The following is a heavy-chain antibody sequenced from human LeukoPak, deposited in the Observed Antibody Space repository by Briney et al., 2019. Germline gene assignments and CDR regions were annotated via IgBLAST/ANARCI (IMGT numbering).Heavy chain of an antibody. CDR1: GFSLSTSGMR. J-gene: IGHJ4*02. Sequence: ESGPALVKPTQTLTLTCTFSGFSLSTSGMRVSWIRQPPGKALEWLARIDWDDDKFYSTSLKTRLTISKDTSKNQVVLTMTNMDPVDTATYYCAREKLGPNYFDYRGQGTLVTVSS. V-gene: IGHV2-70*04. CDR2: IDWDDDK. D-gene: IGHD7-27*01. CDR3: AREKLGPNYFDY.